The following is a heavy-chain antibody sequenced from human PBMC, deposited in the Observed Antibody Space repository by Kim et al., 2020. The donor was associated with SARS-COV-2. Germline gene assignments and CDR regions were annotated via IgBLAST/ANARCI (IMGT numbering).Heavy chain of an antibody. D-gene: IGHD3-10*01. J-gene: IGHJ4*02. Sequence: GGSLRLSCSASGFTFSSYAMHWVRQAPGKGLEYVSAISSNGGSTYYADSVKGRFTISRDNSKNTLYLQMSSLRAEDTAVYYCVKLGLSYGSGSQGGFYFDYWGQGTLVTVSS. V-gene: IGHV3-64D*09. CDR2: ISSNGGST. CDR1: GFTFSSYA. CDR3: VKLGLSYGSGSQGGFYFDY.